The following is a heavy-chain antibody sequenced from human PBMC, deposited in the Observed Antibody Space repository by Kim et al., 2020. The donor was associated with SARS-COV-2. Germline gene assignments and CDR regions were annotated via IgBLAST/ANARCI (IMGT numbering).Heavy chain of an antibody. CDR3: ARLVYDFWSGYGSQGRPLDV. V-gene: IGHV4-34*01. CDR1: GGSFSGYY. D-gene: IGHD3-3*01. Sequence: SETLSLTCAVYGGSFSGYYWSWIRQPPGKGLEWIGEINHSASTNYNPSLKSRVTISVDTSKNQFSLKLSSVTAADTAVYYCARLVYDFWSGYGSQGRPLDVWGKGTTVTVSS. J-gene: IGHJ6*04. CDR2: INHSAST.